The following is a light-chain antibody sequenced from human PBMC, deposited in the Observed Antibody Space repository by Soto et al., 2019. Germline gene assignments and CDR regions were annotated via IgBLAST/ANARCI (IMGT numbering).Light chain of an antibody. J-gene: IGLJ3*02. Sequence: QTVVTQEPSFSVSPGGTVTLTCALSSGSVSTSYFPSWYQQTPGQAPRTLIYSTNTRSSGVPDRFSGSILGSKAALTITGAQADDESHYYCVLYMRSGILVFGGGTKLTVL. CDR1: SGSVSTSYF. V-gene: IGLV8-61*01. CDR3: VLYMRSGILV. CDR2: STN.